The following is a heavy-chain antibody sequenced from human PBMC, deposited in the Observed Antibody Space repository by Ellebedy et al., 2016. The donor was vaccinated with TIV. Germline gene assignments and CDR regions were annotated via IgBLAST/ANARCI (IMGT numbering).Heavy chain of an antibody. CDR3: ARDSTAYYYFDD. Sequence: ESLNISCAASGFIFSSHNMNWVRQTPGKGLEWIGQVLHTGRTNYNPTLKSRITISLDKSKNQFSLKLSSVTAADTAMYYCARDSTAYYYFDDWGQGTLVTVSS. CDR1: GFIFSSHNM. CDR2: VLHTGRT. D-gene: IGHD3-9*01. V-gene: IGHV4-4*02. J-gene: IGHJ4*02.